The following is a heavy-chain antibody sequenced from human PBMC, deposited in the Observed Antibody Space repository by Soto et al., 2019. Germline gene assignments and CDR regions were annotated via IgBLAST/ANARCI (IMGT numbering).Heavy chain of an antibody. CDR3: AKSGGDWYFDL. J-gene: IGHJ2*01. V-gene: IGHV3-23*01. D-gene: IGHD3-16*01. CDR2: ISGSGDST. Sequence: EVQLLESGGGLAQPGGSLRISCAASGLTFSSYAMSWVRQAPGKGLEWVSSISGSGDSTYNADSVKGRFTISRDNSKSTLYLQMNSLRAEDTAVYYCAKSGGDWYFDLWGRGTLVTVSS. CDR1: GLTFSSYA.